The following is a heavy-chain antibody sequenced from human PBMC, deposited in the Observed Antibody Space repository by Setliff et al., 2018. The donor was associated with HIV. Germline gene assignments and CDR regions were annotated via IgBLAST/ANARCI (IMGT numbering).Heavy chain of an antibody. J-gene: IGHJ6*03. CDR1: GGSISGSSYY. CDR2: IFHAGST. D-gene: IGHD2-15*01. Sequence: PSETLSLTCTVSGGSISGSSYYWGWIRQSPEEGLEWIGSIFHAGSTYYNPSLKSRVTLSVDTSENQYSLELTSLIAADTAVYYCARSLAYCSGGGCSSGNYYYMDVWGKGTTVTVSS. CDR3: ARSLAYCSGGGCSSGNYYYMDV. V-gene: IGHV4-39*01.